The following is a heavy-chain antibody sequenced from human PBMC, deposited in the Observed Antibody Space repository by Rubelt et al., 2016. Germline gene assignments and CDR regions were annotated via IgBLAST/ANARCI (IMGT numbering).Heavy chain of an antibody. CDR2: ISYSGST. CDR1: GGSFSGYY. Sequence: QVQLQQWGAGLLKPSETLSLTCAVYGGSFSGYYWSWIRQPPGKGLEWIASISYSGSTYYNPSLKSRVTISVDTSKNQFSLKLNSGPAADTAVYYCARQGGYHSPFRYWGQGTLVTVSS. V-gene: IGHV4-34*01. CDR3: ARQGGYHSPFRY. D-gene: IGHD3-16*02. J-gene: IGHJ4*02.